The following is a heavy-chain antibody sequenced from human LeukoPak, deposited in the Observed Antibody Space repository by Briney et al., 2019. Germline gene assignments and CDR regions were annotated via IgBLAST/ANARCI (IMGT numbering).Heavy chain of an antibody. Sequence: PSETLSLTCTVSGGSISSTTYYWDWIRQPPGKGLEWIGTIYSGSTYYNPSLKSRVTISVDTSKNEFSLKLNSVTAADTAVYYCARIYSSSWFLNWFDPWGQGTLVTVSS. V-gene: IGHV4-39*01. CDR3: ARIYSSSWFLNWFDP. CDR1: GGSISSTTYY. CDR2: IYSGST. J-gene: IGHJ5*02. D-gene: IGHD6-13*01.